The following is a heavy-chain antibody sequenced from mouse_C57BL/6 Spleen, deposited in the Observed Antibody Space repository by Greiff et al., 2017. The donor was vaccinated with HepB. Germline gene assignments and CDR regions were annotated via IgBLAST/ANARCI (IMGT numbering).Heavy chain of an antibody. CDR3: ARSPFRGADFYY. Sequence: QVQLQQPGAELVMPGASVKLSCKASGYTFTSYWMHWVKQRPGQGLEWIGEIDPSDSYTNYNQKFKGKSTLTVDKSSSTAYMQLSSLTSEDSAVYYCARSPFRGADFYYWGQGTTLTVSS. V-gene: IGHV1-69*01. CDR2: IDPSDSYT. J-gene: IGHJ2*01. CDR1: GYTFTSYW.